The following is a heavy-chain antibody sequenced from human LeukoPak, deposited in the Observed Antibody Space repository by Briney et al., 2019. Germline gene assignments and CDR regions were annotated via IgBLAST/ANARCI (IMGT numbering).Heavy chain of an antibody. D-gene: IGHD3-10*01. CDR1: GYAFTSYD. J-gene: IGHJ4*02. CDR2: MNPNSGNT. Sequence: GASVKVSCKASGYAFTSYDINWVRQATGQGLEWMGWMNPNSGNTGYAQKFQGRVTMTEDTSTDTAYMELSSLRSEDTAVYYCATDYGSGSSVYWGQGTLVTVSS. V-gene: IGHV1-8*01. CDR3: ATDYGSGSSVY.